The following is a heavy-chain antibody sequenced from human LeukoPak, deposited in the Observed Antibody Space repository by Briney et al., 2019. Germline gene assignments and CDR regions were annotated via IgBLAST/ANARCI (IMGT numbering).Heavy chain of an antibody. V-gene: IGHV3-53*01. CDR3: ARGLFDYVWGSYRLPLLGYYMDV. CDR1: GFTVSSNY. Sequence: GGSLRLSCAASGFTVSSNYMSWVRQPPGKGLEWVSVIYSGGSTYYADSVKGRFTISRDNSKNTLYLQMNSLRAEDTAVYYCARGLFDYVWGSYRLPLLGYYMDVWGKGTTVTVSS. J-gene: IGHJ6*03. CDR2: IYSGGST. D-gene: IGHD3-16*02.